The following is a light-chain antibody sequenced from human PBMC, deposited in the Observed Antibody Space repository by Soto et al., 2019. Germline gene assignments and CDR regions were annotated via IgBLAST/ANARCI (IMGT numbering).Light chain of an antibody. CDR3: QQYGSSPPT. J-gene: IGKJ2*01. CDR1: QSVSSNY. Sequence: EIVLTQSPGTLSFSPGQRATLSCRASQSVSSNYLAWYQHKPGQAPRLLIYGASSRATGIPDRFSGSGSGTDFTLTVSRLEPEDFAVFYCQQYGSSPPTFGQGTKVEIK. V-gene: IGKV3-20*01. CDR2: GAS.